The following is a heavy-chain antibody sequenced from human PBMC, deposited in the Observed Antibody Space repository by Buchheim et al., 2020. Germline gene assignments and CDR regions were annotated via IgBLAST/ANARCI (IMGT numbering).Heavy chain of an antibody. V-gene: IGHV3-23*01. D-gene: IGHD6-6*01. CDR3: AKDQTMSIAAVWELLYYMDV. CDR1: GFTFSSYA. Sequence: EVQLLESGGGLVQPGGSLRLSCAASGFTFSSYAMSWVRQAPGKGLEWVSAISGSGGSTYYADSVKGRFTISRDNSKNTLYLQMNSLRAEDTAVYYCAKDQTMSIAAVWELLYYMDVWGKGTT. CDR2: ISGSGGST. J-gene: IGHJ6*03.